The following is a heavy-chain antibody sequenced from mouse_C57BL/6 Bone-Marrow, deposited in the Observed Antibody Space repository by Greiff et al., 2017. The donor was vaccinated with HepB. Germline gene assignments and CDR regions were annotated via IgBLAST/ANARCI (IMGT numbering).Heavy chain of an antibody. CDR3: ARCNYGDYAMDY. D-gene: IGHD2-1*01. CDR2: INSDGGST. Sequence: EVKLMESGGGLVQPGESLKLSCESNEYEFPSHDMSWVRKTPEKRLELVAAINSDGGSTYYPDTMERRFIISRDNTKKTLYLQMSSLRSEDTALYYCARCNYGDYAMDYWGQGTSVTVSS. J-gene: IGHJ4*01. CDR1: EYEFPSHD. V-gene: IGHV5-2*01.